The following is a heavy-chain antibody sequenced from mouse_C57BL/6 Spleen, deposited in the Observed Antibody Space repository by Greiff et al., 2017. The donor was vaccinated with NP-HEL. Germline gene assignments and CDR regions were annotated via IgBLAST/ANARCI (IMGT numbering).Heavy chain of an antibody. J-gene: IGHJ3*01. Sequence: VQLQESGPELVKPGASVKISCKASGYAFSSSWMHWVKQRPGTGLEWIGRIYPGGGDTNYNGKFKGKATLTADKSSSTAYMQLSSLTSEDSAVYFCARAYYSNPFAYWGQGTLVTVSA. CDR3: ARAYYSNPFAY. CDR1: GYAFSSSW. D-gene: IGHD2-5*01. CDR2: IYPGGGDT. V-gene: IGHV1-82*01.